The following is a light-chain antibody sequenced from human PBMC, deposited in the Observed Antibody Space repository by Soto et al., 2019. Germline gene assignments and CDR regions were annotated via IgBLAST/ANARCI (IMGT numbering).Light chain of an antibody. J-gene: IGLJ1*01. Sequence: QSALTQPASVSGSPGQSITISCTGSSNDIGAYKYVSWYQQYPGKPPKLIIFEVSNRPSGVFNRFSGSKSGNTASLTIAGLQAEDEADYHCSSYTTGSTLYVFGGGTKLTVL. CDR3: SSYTTGSTLYV. CDR1: SNDIGAYKY. V-gene: IGLV2-14*01. CDR2: EVS.